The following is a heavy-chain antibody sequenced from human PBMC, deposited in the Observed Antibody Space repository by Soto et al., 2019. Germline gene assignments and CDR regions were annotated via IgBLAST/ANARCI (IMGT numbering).Heavy chain of an antibody. D-gene: IGHD1-20*01. CDR3: ARGITGTVSYYYGMDV. CDR2: IIPIFGTA. CDR1: GGTFSSYA. V-gene: IGHV1-69*12. J-gene: IGHJ6*02. Sequence: QVQLVQSGAEVKKPGSSVKFSCKASGGTFSSYAISWVRQAPGQGIEWMGGIIPIFGTANYAQKFQGRVTITADESTSTAYMELSSLRSEDTAVYYCARGITGTVSYYYGMDVWGQGTTVTVSS.